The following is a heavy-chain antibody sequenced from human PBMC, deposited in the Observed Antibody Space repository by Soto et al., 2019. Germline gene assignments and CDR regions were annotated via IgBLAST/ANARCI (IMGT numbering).Heavy chain of an antibody. CDR1: GYTFTGYY. Sequence: GASVKVSCKASGYTFTGYYMHWVRQAPGQGLEWMGWINPNSGGTNYAQKFQGRVTMTTDTSTSTAYMELSSLRSEDTAVYYCARRSTLGYCSSTSCYDDYYYYGMDVWGQGTTVTVSS. D-gene: IGHD2-2*01. J-gene: IGHJ6*02. CDR2: INPNSGGT. V-gene: IGHV1-2*02. CDR3: ARRSTLGYCSSTSCYDDYYYYGMDV.